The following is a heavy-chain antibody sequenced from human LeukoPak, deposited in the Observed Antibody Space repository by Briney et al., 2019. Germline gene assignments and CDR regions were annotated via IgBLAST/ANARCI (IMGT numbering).Heavy chain of an antibody. J-gene: IGHJ4*02. CDR2: TYYRSKWYN. V-gene: IGHV6-1*01. CDR1: GDSVSSNSAA. Sequence: SQTLSLTCAISGDSVSSNSAAWNWIRQSPSRGLEWLGRTYYRSKWYNDYAVSVRSRITINPDTSKDQFSLQLNSVTPEDTAVYYCARVLRVRLGESPFDYWGQGTLVTVSS. CDR3: ARVLRVRLGESPFDY. D-gene: IGHD3-16*01.